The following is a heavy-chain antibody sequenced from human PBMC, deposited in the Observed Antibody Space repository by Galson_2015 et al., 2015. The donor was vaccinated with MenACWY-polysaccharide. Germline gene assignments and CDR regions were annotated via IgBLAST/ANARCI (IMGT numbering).Heavy chain of an antibody. CDR3: TRDRPIDY. J-gene: IGHJ4*02. V-gene: IGHV3-49*03. Sequence: SLRLSCAASGFTFGDYAMAWFRQAPGKGLEWVGFIRCKASGETTGYAASVKGRFTISRDDSKSTAYLPMNSLQTEDTGIYYCTRDRPIDYWGQGTLVTVSS. CDR2: IRCKASGETT. CDR1: GFTFGDYA.